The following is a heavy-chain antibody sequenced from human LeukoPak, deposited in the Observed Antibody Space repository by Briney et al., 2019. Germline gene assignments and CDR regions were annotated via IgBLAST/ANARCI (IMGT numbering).Heavy chain of an antibody. V-gene: IGHV3-23*01. Sequence: GGSLRLSCAASGFTFSSYGMSWVRQAPGKGLEWVSAITGSGGATYYADSVEGRFTISRDNSKNTLYLQMNSLRAEDTAVYYCAKDPEVGARGYFDYWGQGTLVTVSS. CDR3: AKDPEVGARGYFDY. J-gene: IGHJ4*02. CDR1: GFTFSSYG. D-gene: IGHD1-26*01. CDR2: ITGSGGAT.